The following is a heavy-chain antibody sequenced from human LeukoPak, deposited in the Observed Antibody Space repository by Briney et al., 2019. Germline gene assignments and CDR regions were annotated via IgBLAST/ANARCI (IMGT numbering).Heavy chain of an antibody. J-gene: IGHJ2*01. CDR3: ARAAYSSTWYSRYFDL. D-gene: IGHD6-13*01. CDR2: IGTAGEI. Sequence: GGSLRLSCAASGFTFRSYDMHWVRQATGKGLEWVSGIGTAGEIYYPGSMKGRFTISRENAKNSLYLQMNSLRAGDTAVYYCARAAYSSTWYSRYFDLWGRGTLVTVSS. CDR1: GFTFRSYD. V-gene: IGHV3-13*01.